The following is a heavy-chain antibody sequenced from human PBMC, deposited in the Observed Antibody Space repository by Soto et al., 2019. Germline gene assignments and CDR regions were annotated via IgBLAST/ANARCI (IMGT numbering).Heavy chain of an antibody. Sequence: QVQLQESGPGLVKPSQTLSLTCTVSGGSISSGDYYWSWIRQPPGKGLEWIGYIYYSGSTYYNPSXKGXLIISVDTSKNQFSLKLSSVTAADTAVYYCARWASRLSFDYWGQGTLVTVSS. CDR3: ARWASRLSFDY. V-gene: IGHV4-30-4*01. J-gene: IGHJ4*02. CDR1: GGSISSGDYY. CDR2: IYYSGST.